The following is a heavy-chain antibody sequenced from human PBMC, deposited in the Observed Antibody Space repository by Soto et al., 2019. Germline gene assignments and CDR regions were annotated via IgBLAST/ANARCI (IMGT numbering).Heavy chain of an antibody. J-gene: IGHJ6*03. CDR2: ISTTGGST. CDR3: AKTDRGGLLRYYMDV. V-gene: IGHV3-23*01. D-gene: IGHD4-17*01. Sequence: GGSLRLSCAASGFTFSTNAMSWVRQAPGEGLEWVSTISTTGGSTYYADSVKGWFTISRDTSKNTLYLQMNSLRAEDTAVYYCAKTDRGGLLRYYMDVWGKGTTVTVSS. CDR1: GFTFSTNA.